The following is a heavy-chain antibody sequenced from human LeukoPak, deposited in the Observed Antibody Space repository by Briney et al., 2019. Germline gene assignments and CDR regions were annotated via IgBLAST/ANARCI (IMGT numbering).Heavy chain of an antibody. Sequence: ASVKVSCKASGGTFSSYAISWVRQAPGQGLGWMGRIIPILGIANYAQKFQGRVTITADKSTSTAYMELSSLRSEDMAVYYCARDTYDSSGYPAYYFDYWGQGALVTVSS. CDR3: ARDTYDSSGYPAYYFDY. V-gene: IGHV1-69*04. J-gene: IGHJ4*02. CDR1: GGTFSSYA. D-gene: IGHD3-22*01. CDR2: IIPILGIA.